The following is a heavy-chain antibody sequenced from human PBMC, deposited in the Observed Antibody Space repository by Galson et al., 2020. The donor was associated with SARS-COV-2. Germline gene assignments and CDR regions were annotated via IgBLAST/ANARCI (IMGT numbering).Heavy chain of an antibody. D-gene: IGHD3-9*01. CDR3: AKEVPMTGRTDEYFQH. J-gene: IGHJ1*01. CDR2: IRGSGDTT. V-gene: IGHV3-23*01. Sequence: GGSLRLPCAASGFTFSNCPMSWVRQAPGQGLEWVSEIRGSGDTTYYADSVKGRFTIYRDTSRNTLYLQMNSLRAEDTAMYYCAKEVPMTGRTDEYFQHWGQGTLVTVSS. CDR1: GFTFSNCP.